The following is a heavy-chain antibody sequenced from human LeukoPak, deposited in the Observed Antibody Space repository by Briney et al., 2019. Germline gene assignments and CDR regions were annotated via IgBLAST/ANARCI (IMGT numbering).Heavy chain of an antibody. V-gene: IGHV3-30*04. D-gene: IGHD5-12*01. CDR3: ARVSDDSGYPFTLDY. CDR2: ISYDGSNK. Sequence: GGSLRLSCAASGFTFRSYAMHWVRQAPGKGLDGVAVISYDGSNKYYADSVKGRFTISRDNSKNTLYLQMNSLRAEDTAVYYCARVSDDSGYPFTLDYWGQGTLVTVSS. J-gene: IGHJ4*02. CDR1: GFTFRSYA.